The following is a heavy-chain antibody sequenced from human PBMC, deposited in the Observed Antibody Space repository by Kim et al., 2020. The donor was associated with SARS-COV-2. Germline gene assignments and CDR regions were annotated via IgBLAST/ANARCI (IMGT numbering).Heavy chain of an antibody. Sequence: ASVKVSCKASGYTFTSYDINWVRQATGQGLEWMGWMNPNSGNTGYAQKFQGRVTMTRNTSISTAYMELSSLRSEDTAVYSCARGARYFDWLSSYYYKYGMDVWGQGTTVTVSS. CDR2: MNPNSGNT. CDR3: ARGARYFDWLSSYYYKYGMDV. D-gene: IGHD3-9*01. CDR1: GYTFTSYD. V-gene: IGHV1-8*01. J-gene: IGHJ6*02.